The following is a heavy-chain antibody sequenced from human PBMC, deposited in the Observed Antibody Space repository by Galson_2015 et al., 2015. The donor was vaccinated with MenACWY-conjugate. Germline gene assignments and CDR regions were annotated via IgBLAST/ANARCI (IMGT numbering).Heavy chain of an antibody. V-gene: IGHV3-21*01. Sequence: SLRLSCAASGFTFSSYSINWVRQAPGKGLEWVSSISSSSTYIYYADSVKGRFTISRDNAKSSLFLQMNSLRADDTAVYYCARDWESYSGSYYFDYWGQGTLVPVSS. CDR1: GFTFSSYS. CDR3: ARDWESYSGSYYFDY. CDR2: ISSSSTYI. D-gene: IGHD1-26*01. J-gene: IGHJ4*02.